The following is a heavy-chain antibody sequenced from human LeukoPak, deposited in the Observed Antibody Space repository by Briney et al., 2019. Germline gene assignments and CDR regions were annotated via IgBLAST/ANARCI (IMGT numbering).Heavy chain of an antibody. CDR1: GGSLNSGRDS. D-gene: IGHD6-13*01. CDR3: ARDPVEGSSSPS. Sequence: SETLSLTCTVSGGSLNSGRDSWSWVRQSAGKGLEWIGRVSSTGSTNYNAALKSRVAISVDTSKNQFSLKLSSVTAADTAVYYCARDPVEGSSSPSWGQGTLVTVSS. J-gene: IGHJ4*02. CDR2: VSSTGST. V-gene: IGHV4-61*02.